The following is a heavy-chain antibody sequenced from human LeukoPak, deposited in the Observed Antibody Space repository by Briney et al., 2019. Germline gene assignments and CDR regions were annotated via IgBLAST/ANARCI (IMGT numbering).Heavy chain of an antibody. CDR3: ATGPTTVTTYYYYYMDV. V-gene: IGHV4-34*01. D-gene: IGHD4-17*01. Sequence: SETLSLTCAVYGGSFSGYYWSWIRQPPGKGLEWIGEINHSGSTNYNPSLKSRVTISVDTSKNQFSLKLSSVTAADTAAYYCATGPTTVTTYYYYYMDVWGKGTTVTVSS. CDR2: INHSGST. J-gene: IGHJ6*03. CDR1: GGSFSGYY.